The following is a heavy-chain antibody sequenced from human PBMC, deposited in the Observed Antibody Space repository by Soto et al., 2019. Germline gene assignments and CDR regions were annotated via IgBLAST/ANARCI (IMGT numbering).Heavy chain of an antibody. D-gene: IGHD2-15*01. V-gene: IGHV3-48*02. J-gene: IGHJ6*02. CDR2: ISSSSSTI. CDR3: ARDYCSGGSCYVDYYGMDV. CDR1: GFTFSSYS. Sequence: GGSLRLSCAASGFTFSSYSMNWVRQAPGKGLEWVSYISSSSSTIYYADSVKGRFTISRDNAKNSLYLQMNSLRDEDTAVYYCARDYCSGGSCYVDYYGMDVWGQGTTVTVSS.